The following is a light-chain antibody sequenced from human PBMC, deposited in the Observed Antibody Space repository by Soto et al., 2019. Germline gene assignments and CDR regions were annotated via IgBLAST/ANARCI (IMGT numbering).Light chain of an antibody. CDR3: QQYGSSPYT. Sequence: EIVLTQSPGTLSLSPGERATLSCRASQSVSTSSLAWYQQKPGQAPRLLIYGASSRATGIPDRVSGSGSGADFTLSISRLEPEDFAMYYGQQYGSSPYTFGQGTKLAIK. CDR2: GAS. V-gene: IGKV3-20*01. CDR1: QSVSTSS. J-gene: IGKJ2*01.